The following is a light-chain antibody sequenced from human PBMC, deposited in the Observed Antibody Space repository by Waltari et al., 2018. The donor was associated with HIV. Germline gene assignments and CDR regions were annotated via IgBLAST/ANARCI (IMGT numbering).Light chain of an antibody. V-gene: IGLV2-14*03. CDR2: DVS. CDR1: SSDVGGYNY. Sequence: QSALTQPASVSGSPRQSITISCTGTSSDVGGYNYVSWYQQHPGKAPKLMIYDVSNRPSGLSDRFSGSKSGNTTSLTISWLQAEDEADYYCSSYTSSSTPYVFGTGTKVTVL. CDR3: SSYTSSSTPYV. J-gene: IGLJ1*01.